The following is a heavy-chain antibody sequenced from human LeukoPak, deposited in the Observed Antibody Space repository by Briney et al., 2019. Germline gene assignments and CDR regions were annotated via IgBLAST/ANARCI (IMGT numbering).Heavy chain of an antibody. V-gene: IGHV3-23*01. D-gene: IGHD3-9*01. J-gene: IGHJ4*02. CDR1: GFTFSSYA. Sequence: PGGSLRLSCAASGFTFSSYAMSWVRQAPGKGLEWVSAISGSGGSTYYADSVKGRFTISRDNSKNTLYLQMNSLRAEDTAVYYSAKSGMYYDILTGYRYGYYFDYWGQGTLVTVSS. CDR2: ISGSGGST. CDR3: AKSGMYYDILTGYRYGYYFDY.